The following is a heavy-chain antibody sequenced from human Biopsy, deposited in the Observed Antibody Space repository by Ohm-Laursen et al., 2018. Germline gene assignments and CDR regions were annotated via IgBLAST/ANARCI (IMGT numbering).Heavy chain of an antibody. V-gene: IGHV4-59*11. CDR2: ISYTGYT. D-gene: IGHD4-23*01. CDR3: ARGSNDFGGLYFPR. Sequence: SDTLSLTCTVSGGSFTGHYWSWIRQPPGKGLEWIGHISYTGYTSYNASLKSRVTISVDTSRNHFSLRLSSLTAPDTAVYYCARGSNDFGGLYFPRWGQGTLLTVSS. CDR1: GGSFTGHY. J-gene: IGHJ4*02.